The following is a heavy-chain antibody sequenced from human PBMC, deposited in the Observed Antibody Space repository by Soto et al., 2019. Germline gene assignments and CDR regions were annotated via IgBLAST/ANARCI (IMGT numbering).Heavy chain of an antibody. CDR2: IDPSDSYT. V-gene: IGHV5-10-1*01. J-gene: IGHJ3*02. CDR3: ARTDSGSYRDAFDI. Sequence: LGESLKISCKGSGYSFTSYWISWVRQMPGKGLEWMGRIDPSDSYTNYSPSFQGHVTISADKSISTAYLQWSSLKASDTAMYYCARTDSGSYRDAFDIWGQGTMVTVSS. CDR1: GYSFTSYW. D-gene: IGHD1-26*01.